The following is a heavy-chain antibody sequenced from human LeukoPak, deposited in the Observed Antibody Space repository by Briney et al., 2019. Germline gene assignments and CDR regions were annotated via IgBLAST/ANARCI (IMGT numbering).Heavy chain of an antibody. J-gene: IGHJ6*03. CDR1: GGSFSGYY. D-gene: IGHD4-17*01. V-gene: IGHV4-34*01. CDR3: ASGYGPYYYYKDV. Sequence: SETLSLTCAVYGGSFSGYYWSWIRQPPGKGLEWIGEINHSGSTNYNPSLKSRVTISVDTSKNQFSLKLSSVTAADTAVYYCASGYGPYYYYKDVWGKGTTVTVSS. CDR2: INHSGST.